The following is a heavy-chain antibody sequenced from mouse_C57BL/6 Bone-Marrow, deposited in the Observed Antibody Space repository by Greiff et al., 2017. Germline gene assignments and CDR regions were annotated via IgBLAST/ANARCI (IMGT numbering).Heavy chain of an antibody. CDR3: AREQLRLQLDY. CDR2: IYPGDGDT. D-gene: IGHD3-2*02. J-gene: IGHJ4*01. Sequence: QVQLQQSGPELVKPGASVKISCKASGYAFSSSWMNWVKQRPGKGLEWIGRIYPGDGDTNYNGKFKGKATLTADKSSSTAYMQRSSLTSEDSAVYFCAREQLRLQLDYWGQGTSVTVSS. CDR1: GYAFSSSW. V-gene: IGHV1-82*01.